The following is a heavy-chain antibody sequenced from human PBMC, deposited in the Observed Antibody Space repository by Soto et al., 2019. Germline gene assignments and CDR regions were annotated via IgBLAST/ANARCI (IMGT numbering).Heavy chain of an antibody. J-gene: IGHJ3*02. Sequence: PSETLSLTCTVSGGSISSGGYYWSWIRQHPGKGLEWIGYIYYSGSTYYNPSLKGRVTISVDTSKNQFSLKLSSVPAADTAVYYCARDISSGFIIDAFDIWGQCTMVTVSS. CDR2: IYYSGST. CDR3: ARDISSGFIIDAFDI. D-gene: IGHD3-22*01. V-gene: IGHV4-31*03. CDR1: GGSISSGGYY.